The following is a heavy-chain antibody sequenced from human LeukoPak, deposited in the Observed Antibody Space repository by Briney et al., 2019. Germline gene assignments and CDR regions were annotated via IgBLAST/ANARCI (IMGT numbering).Heavy chain of an antibody. V-gene: IGHV3-7*01. Sequence: GGSLRLSCAASGFTFSSYLMSWVRQAPGKGLEWVANIKQDGSEKYYVDSVKGRFTISRDNAKNSLYLQMNSLRAEDTAVYYCARASYYDFWSGYNFDYWGQGTLVTVSS. CDR3: ARASYYDFWSGYNFDY. CDR1: GFTFSSYL. D-gene: IGHD3-3*01. CDR2: IKQDGSEK. J-gene: IGHJ4*02.